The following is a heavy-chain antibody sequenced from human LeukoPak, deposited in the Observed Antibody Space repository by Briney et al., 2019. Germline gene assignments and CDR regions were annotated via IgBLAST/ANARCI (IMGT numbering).Heavy chain of an antibody. D-gene: IGHD3-10*01. CDR2: IYYSGST. Sequence: SETLSLTCTVSGGSVSSGSYYWSWIRQPPGKGLEWIGYIYYSGSTNYNPSLKSRVTISVDTSKNQFSLKVSSVTAADTAVYYCAGEWFGENYGMDVWGQGTTVTVSS. CDR1: GGSVSSGSYY. J-gene: IGHJ6*02. V-gene: IGHV4-61*01. CDR3: AGEWFGENYGMDV.